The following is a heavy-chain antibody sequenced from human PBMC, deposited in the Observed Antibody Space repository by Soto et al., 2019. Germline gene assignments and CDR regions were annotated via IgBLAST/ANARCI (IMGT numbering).Heavy chain of an antibody. J-gene: IGHJ5*02. D-gene: IGHD2-2*01. V-gene: IGHV4-34*01. CDR3: ASSGRSDIVVVPAAIYTGFDP. CDR1: GGSFSGYY. CDR2: INHSGST. Sequence: SETLSLTCAVYGGSFSGYYWSWIRQPPGKGLEWIGEINHSGSTNYNPSLKSRVTISVDTSKNQFSLKLSSVTAADTAVYYCASSGRSDIVVVPAAIYTGFDPWGQGTLVTVSS.